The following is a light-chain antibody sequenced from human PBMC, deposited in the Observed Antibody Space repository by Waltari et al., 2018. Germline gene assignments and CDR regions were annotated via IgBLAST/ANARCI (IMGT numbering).Light chain of an antibody. J-gene: IGKJ1*01. Sequence: EIVLTQSPATLSLSPGERATLSCRASLSVSSTLAWYQQKPGQAPRLLIYGASIRATGIPDRFSGSGSGTDFTLTISSLEPEDFAVYYCQQYGNWPRTFGQGTKVEVK. CDR1: LSVSST. CDR2: GAS. V-gene: IGKV3-15*01. CDR3: QQYGNWPRT.